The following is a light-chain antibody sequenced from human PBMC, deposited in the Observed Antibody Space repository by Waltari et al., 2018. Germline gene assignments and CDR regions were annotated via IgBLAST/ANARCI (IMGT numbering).Light chain of an antibody. CDR2: DSS. V-gene: IGKV3-20*01. Sequence: EIVLTQSPGTLSLSPGERATLSCRASQSVLSTYLSWYQQKPGQAPRLRIFDSSTRATGIPDRFSGSGSGTDFTLSISRLEPEDFAVYYCHQYGNSPQTFGQGTKVEIK. CDR3: HQYGNSPQT. CDR1: QSVLSTY. J-gene: IGKJ1*01.